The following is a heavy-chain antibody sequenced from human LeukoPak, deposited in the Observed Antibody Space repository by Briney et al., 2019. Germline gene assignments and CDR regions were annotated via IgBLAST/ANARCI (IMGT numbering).Heavy chain of an antibody. V-gene: IGHV1-2*02. Sequence: ASVKVSCKASGYTFTGYYMHWVRQAPGQGLEWMGWINPNSGGTNYAQKFQGRVTMTRDTSISTAYMELSRLRSDDTAVYYCARIVRRYYYDSSAAGDAFDIWGQGTMVTVSS. CDR2: INPNSGGT. CDR3: ARIVRRYYYDSSAAGDAFDI. CDR1: GYTFTGYY. D-gene: IGHD3-22*01. J-gene: IGHJ3*02.